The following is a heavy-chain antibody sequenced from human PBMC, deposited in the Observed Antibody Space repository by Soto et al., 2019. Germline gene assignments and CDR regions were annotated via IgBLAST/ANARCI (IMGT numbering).Heavy chain of an antibody. J-gene: IGHJ4*02. Sequence: GSLRLSCAASGFTFSSYGMHWVRQAPGKGLEWVAVISYDGSNKYYADSVKGRFTISRDNSKNTLYLQMNSLRAEDTAVYYCAKDLSWVIDYWGQGTLVTVSS. D-gene: IGHD6-13*01. CDR3: AKDLSWVIDY. V-gene: IGHV3-30*18. CDR1: GFTFSSYG. CDR2: ISYDGSNK.